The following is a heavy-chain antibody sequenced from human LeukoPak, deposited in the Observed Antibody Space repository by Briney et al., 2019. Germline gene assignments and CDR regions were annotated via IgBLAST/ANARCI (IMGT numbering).Heavy chain of an antibody. CDR3: AKTDYGDYPIFDY. Sequence: GGSLRLSCAASGLSFGSYVMSWVRQAPGKGLEWVSAISSDGGRTYYADSVKGRFTISRDNSKNTLYLQMNSLRAEDTAVYYCAKTDYGDYPIFDYWGQGTLVTVSS. CDR1: GLSFGSYV. CDR2: ISSDGGRT. V-gene: IGHV3-23*01. D-gene: IGHD4-17*01. J-gene: IGHJ4*02.